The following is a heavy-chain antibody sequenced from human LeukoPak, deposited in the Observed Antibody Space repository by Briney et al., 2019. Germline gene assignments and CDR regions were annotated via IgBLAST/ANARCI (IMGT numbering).Heavy chain of an antibody. V-gene: IGHV3-30-3*01. Sequence: GGSLRLSCAASGVTFSSYAMHWVRQAPGQGLEWVAVISYDGSNKYYADSVKGRFTISRDNSKNTLYLQMNSLRAEDTAVYYCAREGYYGSGSYPSFDYWGQGTLVTVSS. CDR2: ISYDGSNK. CDR1: GVTFSSYA. J-gene: IGHJ4*02. D-gene: IGHD3-10*01. CDR3: AREGYYGSGSYPSFDY.